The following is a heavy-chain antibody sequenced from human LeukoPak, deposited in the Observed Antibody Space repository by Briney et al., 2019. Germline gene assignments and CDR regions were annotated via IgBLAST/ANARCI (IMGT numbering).Heavy chain of an antibody. V-gene: IGHV4-39*01. J-gene: IGHJ4*02. CDR3: VKSGGYGLIDY. CDR1: GASISVSGYY. Sequence: SETLSLTCAVSGASISVSGYYFGWIRQPPGKGLEWIGNIYYSGSTYYDASLQSRVTISIDTSKNQFSLRLNSVSAADTAMYYCVKSGGYGLIDYWGQGTLVTVSS. CDR2: IYYSGST. D-gene: IGHD1-26*01.